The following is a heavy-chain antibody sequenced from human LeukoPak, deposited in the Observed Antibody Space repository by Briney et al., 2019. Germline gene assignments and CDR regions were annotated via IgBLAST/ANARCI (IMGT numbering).Heavy chain of an antibody. CDR3: ARARRRDGYNARYFDY. J-gene: IGHJ4*02. CDR2: INPNSGGT. CDR1: GYTFTGYY. V-gene: IGHV1-2*02. D-gene: IGHD5-24*01. Sequence: GASVKVSCKASGYTFTGYYMHWVRQAPGQGLEWMGWINPNSGGTNYAQKFQGRVTMTRDTSISTAYMELSRLRSDDTAVYYCARARRRDGYNARYFDYWGQRTLVTVSS.